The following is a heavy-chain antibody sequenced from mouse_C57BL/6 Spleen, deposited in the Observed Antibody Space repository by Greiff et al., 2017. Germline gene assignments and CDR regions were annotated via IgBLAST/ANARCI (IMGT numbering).Heavy chain of an antibody. Sequence: QVQLKQPGAELVMPGASVKLSCKASGYTFTSYWMHWVKQRPGQGLEWIGEIDPSDSYTNYNQKFKGKSTLTVDKSSSTAYMQLSSLTSEDSAVYYCARGGGSQPYWYFEVWGTGTTVTVSS. V-gene: IGHV1-69*01. CDR2: IDPSDSYT. CDR1: GYTFTSYW. CDR3: ARGGGSQPYWYFEV. D-gene: IGHD6-1*01. J-gene: IGHJ1*03.